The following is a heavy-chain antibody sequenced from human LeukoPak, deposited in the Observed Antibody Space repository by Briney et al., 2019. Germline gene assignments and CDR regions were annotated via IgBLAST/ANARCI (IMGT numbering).Heavy chain of an antibody. J-gene: IGHJ4*02. Sequence: ASVKVSCKASGYTFSSYGISWVRQAPGQGLEWMGWISAYNGNTYYAQNLQGRVTMTTDTSTSTAYMELRSLRSDDTAVYYCARDNYDSSGLYYFDYWGQGTLVTVSS. CDR2: ISAYNGNT. CDR3: ARDNYDSSGLYYFDY. CDR1: GYTFSSYG. V-gene: IGHV1-18*01. D-gene: IGHD3-22*01.